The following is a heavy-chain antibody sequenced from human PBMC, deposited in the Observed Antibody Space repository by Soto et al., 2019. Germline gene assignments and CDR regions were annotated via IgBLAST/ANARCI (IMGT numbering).Heavy chain of an antibody. Sequence: PSETLSLTCTVSGGSISSYYWSWIRQPAGKGLEWIGRIYTSGSTNYNPSLKSRVTMSVDTSKNQFSLKLNSVTPEDTAVYYCARDPRRPDYDFWLFDYWGQGTLVTVSS. J-gene: IGHJ4*02. CDR1: GGSISSYY. CDR2: IYTSGST. D-gene: IGHD3-3*01. CDR3: ARDPRRPDYDFWLFDY. V-gene: IGHV4-4*07.